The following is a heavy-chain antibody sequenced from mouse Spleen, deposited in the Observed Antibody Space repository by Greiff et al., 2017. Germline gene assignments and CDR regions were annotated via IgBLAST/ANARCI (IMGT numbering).Heavy chain of an antibody. CDR1: GYTFTDYN. V-gene: IGHV1-22*01. Sequence: VQLQQSGPELVKPGASVKMSCKASGYTFTDYNMHWVKQSHGKSLEWIGYINPNNGGTSYNQKFKGKATLTVNKSSSTAYMELRSLTSEDSAVYYCARPIYYGDRGFAYWGQGTLVTVSA. CDR2: INPNNGGT. J-gene: IGHJ3*01. D-gene: IGHD2-13*01. CDR3: ARPIYYGDRGFAY.